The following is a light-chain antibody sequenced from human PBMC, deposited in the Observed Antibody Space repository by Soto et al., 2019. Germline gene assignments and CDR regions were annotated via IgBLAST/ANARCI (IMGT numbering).Light chain of an antibody. V-gene: IGLV2-14*01. CDR2: EVS. CDR1: SSDVGGYNY. Sequence: QSALTQPASVSGSPGQSITISCTGISSDVGGYNYVSWYEQHPGKAPKLMIYEVSNRPSGVSNRFSGSKSGNTASLTISGLQAEDEGDYYCSSYTSSSTVVFGGGTKLTVL. CDR3: SSYTSSSTVV. J-gene: IGLJ2*01.